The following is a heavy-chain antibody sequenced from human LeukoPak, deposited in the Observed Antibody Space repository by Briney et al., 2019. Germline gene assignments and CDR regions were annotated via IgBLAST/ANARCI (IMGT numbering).Heavy chain of an antibody. V-gene: IGHV4-34*01. Sequence: SETLSLTCAVYGGSFSGYYWSWIRQPPGKGLEWIGEINHSGSTNYNPSLESRVTISVDTSKNQFSLKLSSVTAADTAVYYCARGGFYDFWSGYYSPHWFDPWGQGTLVTVSS. CDR2: INHSGST. CDR1: GGSFSGYY. J-gene: IGHJ5*02. D-gene: IGHD3-3*01. CDR3: ARGGFYDFWSGYYSPHWFDP.